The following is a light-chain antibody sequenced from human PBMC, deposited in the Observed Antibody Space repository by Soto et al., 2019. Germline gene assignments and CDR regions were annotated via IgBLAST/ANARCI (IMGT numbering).Light chain of an antibody. Sequence: IVLTQSPAAMSVSPGDRVILSCRASQSVSTNLAWYQQKPGLAPRLLISGASTRASGVPARFSGSGSLTEFPLTISSLQYDDSAVYYCHQYHNWPPRYTFGQGTKLDIK. CDR2: GAS. CDR3: HQYHNWPPRYT. V-gene: IGKV3-15*01. J-gene: IGKJ2*01. CDR1: QSVSTN.